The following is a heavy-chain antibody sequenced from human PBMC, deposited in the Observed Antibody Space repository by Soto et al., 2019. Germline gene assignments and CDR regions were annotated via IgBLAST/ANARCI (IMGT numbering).Heavy chain of an antibody. CDR3: ARRKYGSGSYYYDGMDV. V-gene: IGHV6-1*01. D-gene: IGHD3-10*01. Sequence: SQTLSLTCAISGDSVSSNSAAWNWIRQSPSRGLEWLGRTYYRSKWYNDYAVSVKSRITINPDTSKNQFSLQLNSVTPEDTAVYYCARRKYGSGSYYYDGMDVWGQGTTVTVSS. CDR2: TYYRSKWYN. J-gene: IGHJ6*02. CDR1: GDSVSSNSAA.